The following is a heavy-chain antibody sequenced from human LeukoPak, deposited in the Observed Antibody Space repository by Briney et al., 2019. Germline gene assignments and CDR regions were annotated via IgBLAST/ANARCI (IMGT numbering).Heavy chain of an antibody. D-gene: IGHD3-3*01. CDR3: ARDLKDFWSGYYYYYGMDV. CDR2: ISSSSSTI. V-gene: IGHV3-48*02. CDR1: GFTFSSYS. J-gene: IGHJ6*02. Sequence: RGSLRLSCAASGFTFSSYSMNWVRQAPGKGLEWVSYISSSSSTIYYADSVKGRFTISRDNAKNSLYLQMNSLRDEDTAVYYCARDLKDFWSGYYYYYGMDVWGQGTTVTVSS.